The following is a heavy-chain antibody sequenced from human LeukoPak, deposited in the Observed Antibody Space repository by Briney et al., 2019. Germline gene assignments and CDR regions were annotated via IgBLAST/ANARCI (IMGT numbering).Heavy chain of an antibody. J-gene: IGHJ4*02. CDR2: IIPTFGTA. CDR3: ARVPEGYYGSGSYYPLDY. V-gene: IGHV1-69*06. D-gene: IGHD3-10*01. CDR1: GGTFSSYA. Sequence: SVNVSCKASGGTFSSYAISWVRQAPGQGLEWMGGIIPTFGTANYAQKFQGRVTITADKSTSTAYMELSSLRSEDTAVYYCARVPEGYYGSGSYYPLDYWGQGTLVTVSS.